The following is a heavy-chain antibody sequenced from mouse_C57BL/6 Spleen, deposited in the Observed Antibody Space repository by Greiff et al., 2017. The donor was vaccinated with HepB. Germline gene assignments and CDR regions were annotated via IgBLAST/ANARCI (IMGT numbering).Heavy chain of an antibody. CDR3: ARSEANLGY. V-gene: IGHV1-81*01. CDR1: GYTFTSYG. CDR2: ISPRSGNT. J-gene: IGHJ2*01. Sequence: VKLMESGAELARPGASVKLSCKASGYTFTSYGISWVKQRTGQGLEWIGEISPRSGNTYYNEKFKGKATLTADKSSSTAYMELRSLTSEDSAVYFCARSEANLGYWGQGTTLTVSS.